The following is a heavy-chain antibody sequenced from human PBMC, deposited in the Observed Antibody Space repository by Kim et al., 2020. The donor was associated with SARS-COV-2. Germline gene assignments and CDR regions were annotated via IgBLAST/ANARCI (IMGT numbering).Heavy chain of an antibody. CDR2: IIPIFGTA. V-gene: IGHV1-69*13. Sequence: SVKVSCKASGGTFSSYAISWVRQAPGQGLEWMGGIIPIFGTANYAQKFQGRVTITADESTSTAYMELSSLRSEDTAVYYCARHHTRTETSDGYNDYFDYWGQGTLVTVSS. CDR1: GGTFSSYA. CDR3: ARHHTRTETSDGYNDYFDY. J-gene: IGHJ4*02. D-gene: IGHD5-12*01.